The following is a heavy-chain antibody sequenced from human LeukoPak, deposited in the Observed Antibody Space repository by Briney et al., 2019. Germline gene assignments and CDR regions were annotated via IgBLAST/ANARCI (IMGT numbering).Heavy chain of an antibody. CDR2: ISGSGGST. V-gene: IGHV3-23*01. Sequence: PAGSLRLSCAASGFTFSSYAMNWVRQTPGKRLEWVSVISGSGGSTNYADSVKGRFTISRDNSQNILYLQMSSLRAEDTAVYYCAKANNYYDSGAYSDFWGQGALVIVSS. J-gene: IGHJ4*02. CDR3: AKANNYYDSGAYSDF. CDR1: GFTFSSYA. D-gene: IGHD3-22*01.